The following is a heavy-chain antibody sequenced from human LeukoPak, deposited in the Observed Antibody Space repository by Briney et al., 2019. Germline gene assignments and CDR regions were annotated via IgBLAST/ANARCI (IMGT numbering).Heavy chain of an antibody. CDR2: ISRSSLAI. V-gene: IGHV3-48*04. CDR1: GSSLDNYA. CDR3: ARDPSVGSTWYYYVDV. D-gene: IGHD6-13*01. Sequence: GGSLRLSCEASGSSLDNYAMSWVRQAPGKGLEYIAYISRSSLAINYAESVRGRFIVSRDNARNSLYLQMNGLRADDTAVYHCARDPSVGSTWYYYVDVWGKGTTVTVSS. J-gene: IGHJ6*03.